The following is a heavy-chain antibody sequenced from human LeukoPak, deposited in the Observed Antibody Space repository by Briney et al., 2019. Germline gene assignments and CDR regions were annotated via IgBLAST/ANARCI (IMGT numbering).Heavy chain of an antibody. CDR2: MYYSGST. D-gene: IGHD3-10*01. V-gene: IGHV4-39*07. CDR1: GGSISSSTYY. J-gene: IGHJ4*02. CDR3: ARALFYYGSGSYYPYYFDY. Sequence: SETLSLTCTVSGGSISSSTYYWGWIRQPPGKGLEWIGSMYYSGSTYHNPSLKSRVTISVDTSKNQFSLKLSSVTAADTAVYYCARALFYYGSGSYYPYYFDYWGQGTLVTVSS.